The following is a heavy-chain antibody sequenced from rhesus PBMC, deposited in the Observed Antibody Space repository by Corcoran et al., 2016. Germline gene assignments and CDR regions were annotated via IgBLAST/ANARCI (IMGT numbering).Heavy chain of an antibody. V-gene: IGHV3-16*01. J-gene: IGHJ4*01. Sequence: EVQLVEFGGGLVQPGGSLRLSCAASGFTFSNYWMNWVRQAPGKGREWVGFIKTQADVGTAAYAESVKGRFTFSRDDSKNTLYLQMSSLKTEDTAVYYCTRNRFHIPEVVALFDYWGQGVLVTVSS. CDR1: GFTFSNYW. D-gene: IGHD2-21*01. CDR2: IKTQADVGTA. CDR3: TRNRFHIPEVVALFDY.